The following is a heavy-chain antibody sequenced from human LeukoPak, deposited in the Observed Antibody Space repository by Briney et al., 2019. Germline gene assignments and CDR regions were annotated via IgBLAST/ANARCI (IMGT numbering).Heavy chain of an antibody. CDR2: ISGSGGST. CDR1: GFTFDDYA. Sequence: PGGSLRLSCAASGFTFDDYAMHWVRQAPGKGLEWVSGISGSGGSTYYADSVKGRFTISRDNSKNTLYLQMNGLRAEDTAVYYCAKWVMDCSSTSCYADYYYYYGMDVWGQGTTVTVSS. V-gene: IGHV3-23*01. D-gene: IGHD2-2*01. J-gene: IGHJ6*02. CDR3: AKWVMDCSSTSCYADYYYYYGMDV.